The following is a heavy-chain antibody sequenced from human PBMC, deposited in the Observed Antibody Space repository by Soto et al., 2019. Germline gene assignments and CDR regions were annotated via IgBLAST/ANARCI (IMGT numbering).Heavy chain of an antibody. V-gene: IGHV3-7*01. CDR1: GFTLRGYW. CDR2: IKQDGSAN. D-gene: IGHD2-21*02. J-gene: IGHJ4*02. Sequence: PGGSLRLSCLASGFTLRGYWMSWVRQAPGKGLEWVANIKQDGSANKYLDSVKGRFTISRDNAEKSVYLEMSSLRVEDTAIYYCARGTYCGTDCHYHFDSWGQGTLVTVSS. CDR3: ARGTYCGTDCHYHFDS.